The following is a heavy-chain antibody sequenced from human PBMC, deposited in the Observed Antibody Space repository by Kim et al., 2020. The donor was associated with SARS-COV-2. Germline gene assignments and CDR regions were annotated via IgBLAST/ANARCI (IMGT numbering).Heavy chain of an antibody. V-gene: IGHV5-10-1*01. Sequence: STSFQGHVTISADKSISTAYLQWSSLKASDTAMYYCARPAAGSAEYFQHWGQGTLVTVSS. J-gene: IGHJ1*01. D-gene: IGHD6-13*01. CDR3: ARPAAGSAEYFQH.